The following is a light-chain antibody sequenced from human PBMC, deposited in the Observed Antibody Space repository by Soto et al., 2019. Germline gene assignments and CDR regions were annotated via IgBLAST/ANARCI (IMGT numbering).Light chain of an antibody. CDR3: LQDYIYTPT. CDR1: QGIRND. V-gene: IGKV1-6*01. CDR2: AAS. J-gene: IGKJ2*01. Sequence: AIQMTQSPSSLSASVGDRVTITCRASQGIRNDLGWYQQKPGKAPKLLIYAASSLETGVPPRFSGSGSGTDFTLTISSLQPEDFATYYCLQDYIYTPTFGQGTKLEIK.